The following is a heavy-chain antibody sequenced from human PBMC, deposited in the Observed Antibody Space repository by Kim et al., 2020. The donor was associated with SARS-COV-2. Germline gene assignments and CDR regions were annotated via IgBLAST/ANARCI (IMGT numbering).Heavy chain of an antibody. J-gene: IGHJ4*02. Sequence: GGSLRLSCAASGFTFSNSWMHWVRQAPGMGLVWVSRINTDGSATYADSVKGRLTISRDNAKNTLYLQMHSLRREDTAVYYCTTDGSLPDYWGQGTLVTVSS. CDR1: GFTFSNSW. CDR2: INTDGSA. CDR3: TTDGSLPDY. V-gene: IGHV3-74*01.